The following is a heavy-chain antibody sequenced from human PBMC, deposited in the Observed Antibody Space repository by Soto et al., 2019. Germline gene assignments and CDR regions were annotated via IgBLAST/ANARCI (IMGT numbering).Heavy chain of an antibody. CDR3: AKGSPVGSYYGSSGLDY. CDR1: GFTFSNYA. V-gene: IGHV3-23*01. Sequence: EVQLLESGGGLVQPGGSLRLSCAASGFTFSNYAINWVRQAPGKGLEWVSEISGSGGSTYYEDSVKGRFTISRDNSKNTLDLQMNSLRAEDTAVYYCAKGSPVGSYYGSSGLDYWGQGTLVTVSS. CDR2: ISGSGGST. J-gene: IGHJ4*02. D-gene: IGHD3-22*01.